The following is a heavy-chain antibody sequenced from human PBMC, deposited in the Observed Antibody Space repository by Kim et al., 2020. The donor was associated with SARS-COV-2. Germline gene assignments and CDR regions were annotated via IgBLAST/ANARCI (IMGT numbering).Heavy chain of an antibody. Sequence: SETLSLTCTVSGGSISSGGYYWSWIRQHPGKGLEWIGYIYYSGSTYYNPSLKSRVTISVDTSKNQFSLKLSSVTAADTAVYYCARDYGYYGSGSYSNPDAFDIWGQGTMVTVSS. CDR1: GGSISSGGYY. V-gene: IGHV4-31*03. D-gene: IGHD3-10*01. CDR2: IYYSGST. CDR3: ARDYGYYGSGSYSNPDAFDI. J-gene: IGHJ3*02.